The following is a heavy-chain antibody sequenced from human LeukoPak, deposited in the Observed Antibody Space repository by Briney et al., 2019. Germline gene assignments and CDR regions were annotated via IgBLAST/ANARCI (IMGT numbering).Heavy chain of an antibody. V-gene: IGHV3-13*01. J-gene: IGHJ4*02. CDR1: GFTFSNYD. CDR2: IGTAGDT. Sequence: PGGSLRLSCAAFGFTFSNYDMHWVRQAAGKGLEWVSGIGTAGDTYYPASVKGRFAISRENAKSSLYLQINSLSAGDTAVYYCASSPAYSSSWYAIDNWGQGTLVTVSS. D-gene: IGHD6-13*01. CDR3: ASSPAYSSSWYAIDN.